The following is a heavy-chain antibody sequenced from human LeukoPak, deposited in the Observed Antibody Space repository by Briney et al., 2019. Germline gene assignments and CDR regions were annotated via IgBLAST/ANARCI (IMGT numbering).Heavy chain of an antibody. CDR2: IYYSGST. D-gene: IGHD6-13*01. V-gene: IGHV4-59*01. CDR1: GVSISSYY. CDR3: ARVAAGNLDY. J-gene: IGHJ4*02. Sequence: SETLSLTCTVSGVSISSYYWSWIRQPPGKGLEWIGYIYYSGSTNYNPSLKSRVTISVDTSKNQFSLKLSSVTAADTAVYYCARVAAGNLDYWGQGTLVTVSS.